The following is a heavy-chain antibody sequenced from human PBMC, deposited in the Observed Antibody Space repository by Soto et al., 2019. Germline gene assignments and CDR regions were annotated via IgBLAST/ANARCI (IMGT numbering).Heavy chain of an antibody. V-gene: IGHV3-9*01. Sequence: EVQLVESGGGLVQPGGSLRLSCAASGFTFDDYAMHWVRQAPGKGLEWVSGISWNSANMNYVDSVKARFTISRDNAKHSLFLQMNRLREEDTALYYCVKDISGRGSYYYYYGMDVWGQGTTVTVSS. CDR2: ISWNSANM. J-gene: IGHJ6*02. D-gene: IGHD3-16*01. CDR1: GFTFDDYA. CDR3: VKDISGRGSYYYYYGMDV.